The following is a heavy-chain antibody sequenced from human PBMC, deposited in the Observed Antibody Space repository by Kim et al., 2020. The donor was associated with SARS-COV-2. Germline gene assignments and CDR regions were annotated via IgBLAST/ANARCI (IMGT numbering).Heavy chain of an antibody. D-gene: IGHD3-10*01. CDR1: GFTFSSAA. V-gene: IGHV3-23*01. CDR2: ISASGANT. J-gene: IGHJ4*02. Sequence: GGSLRLSCAASGFTFSSAAMTWVRQAPEKGLEWVSLISASGANTYYADSVKGRVTVSRDDSKNTLYLQMNSLRAEDTAIYYCAKDMQLTYWGQGTLVTVSS. CDR3: AKDMQLTY.